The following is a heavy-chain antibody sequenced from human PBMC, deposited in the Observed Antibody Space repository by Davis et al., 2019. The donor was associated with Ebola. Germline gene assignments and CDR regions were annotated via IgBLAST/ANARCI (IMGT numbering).Heavy chain of an antibody. Sequence: GESLKISCAASGFTFSSYAMHWVRQAPGKGLEWVAVISYDGSNKYYADSVKGRFTISRDNSKNTLYLQMNSLRAEDTAVYYCARDGNYDILTGYYTHDAFDIWGQGTMVTVSS. D-gene: IGHD3-9*01. CDR3: ARDGNYDILTGYYTHDAFDI. J-gene: IGHJ3*02. CDR1: GFTFSSYA. CDR2: ISYDGSNK. V-gene: IGHV3-30-3*01.